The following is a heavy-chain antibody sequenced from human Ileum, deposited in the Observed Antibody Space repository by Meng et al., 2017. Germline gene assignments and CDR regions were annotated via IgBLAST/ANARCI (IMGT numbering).Heavy chain of an antibody. CDR3: TRASVWYSGGY. CDR2: FHHSGTT. Sequence: SETLSLTGTVSGFSINTNYYWGWIRQPPGKGLEWIGNFHHSGTTNYNPSLKSRVTISVDTSKNQFSLKLNSVSAADTAVYYCTRASVWYSGGYWGQGTLVTVSS. D-gene: IGHD1-26*01. J-gene: IGHJ4*02. CDR1: GFSINTNYY. V-gene: IGHV4-38-2*02.